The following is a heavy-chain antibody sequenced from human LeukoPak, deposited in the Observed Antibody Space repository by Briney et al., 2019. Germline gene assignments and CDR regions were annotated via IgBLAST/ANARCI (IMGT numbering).Heavy chain of an antibody. Sequence: SETLSLTCTVSGGSISSYYWSWIRQPPGKGLEWIGSSYHSGSTYYNPSLKSRVTISVDTSKNQFSLKLSSVTAADTAVYYCARDPRGMIVVVEDAFDIWGQGTMVTVSS. CDR2: SYHSGST. J-gene: IGHJ3*02. CDR1: GGSISSYY. CDR3: ARDPRGMIVVVEDAFDI. D-gene: IGHD3-22*01. V-gene: IGHV4-38-2*02.